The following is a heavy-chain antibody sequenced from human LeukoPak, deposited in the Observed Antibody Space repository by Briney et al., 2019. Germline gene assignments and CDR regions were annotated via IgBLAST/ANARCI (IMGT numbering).Heavy chain of an antibody. CDR1: VFNFGDYG. V-gene: IGHV3-49*04. D-gene: IGHD3-22*01. J-gene: IGHJ4*02. CDR2: IRNLVHGETP. CDR3: SRDPHDDRAYDY. Sequence: GRSLRLSCTTSVFNFGDYGMNWVRQAPGKEVAWVGFIRNLVHGETPDYAASVKGRFTISRDDSKGIVYLQMNYLITEDKAVYYCSRDPHDDRAYDYWGQGTLVIVSS.